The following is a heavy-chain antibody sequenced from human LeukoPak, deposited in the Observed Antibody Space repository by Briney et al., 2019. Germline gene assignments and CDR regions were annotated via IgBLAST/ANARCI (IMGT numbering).Heavy chain of an antibody. J-gene: IGHJ4*02. CDR1: GGSISSYY. CDR3: ARGILYEGIDY. CDR2: IYYSGST. Sequence: SETLSLTCTVSGGSISSYYWSWIRQPPGKGLEWIGYIYYSGSTNYNPSLKSRVTISVDTSKNQFSLKLSSVTAADTAVYYCARGILYEGIDYWGQGALVTVSS. V-gene: IGHV4-59*01. D-gene: IGHD5/OR15-5a*01.